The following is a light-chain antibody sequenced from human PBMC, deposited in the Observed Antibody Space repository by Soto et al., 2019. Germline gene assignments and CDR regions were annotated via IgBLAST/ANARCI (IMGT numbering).Light chain of an antibody. Sequence: DFQRTQFPSTLSASVGDRVTITCRASQSISSWLAWYQQKPGKAPKLLIYKASTLETGVPSRFSGRGSGTEFTLTISSLQPDDFATYYCQQYNTFLITFGGGTKV. V-gene: IGKV1-5*03. CDR2: KAS. J-gene: IGKJ4*01. CDR3: QQYNTFLIT. CDR1: QSISSW.